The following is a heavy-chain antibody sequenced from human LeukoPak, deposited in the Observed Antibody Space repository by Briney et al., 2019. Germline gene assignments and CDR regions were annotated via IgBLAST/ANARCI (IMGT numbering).Heavy chain of an antibody. J-gene: IGHJ4*02. V-gene: IGHV1-69*05. CDR2: IIPIFGTA. CDR1: GGTFSSYA. Sequence: SVKVSCKASGGTFSSYAISWVRQAPGQGLEWMGGIIPIFGTANYAQKFQGRVTMTRDTSTSTVYMELSSLRSEDTAVYYCARDYVDDIPMIKDYWGQGTLVTVSS. CDR3: ARDYVDDIPMIKDY. D-gene: IGHD2-8*01.